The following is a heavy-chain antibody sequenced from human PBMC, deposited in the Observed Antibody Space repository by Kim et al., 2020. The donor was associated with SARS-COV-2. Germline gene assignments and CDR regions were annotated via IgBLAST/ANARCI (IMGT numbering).Heavy chain of an antibody. V-gene: IGHV4-59*01. CDR3: ARDRSGSYYKTIDAFDI. J-gene: IGHJ3*02. D-gene: IGHD1-26*01. Sequence: SETLSLTCTVSGASINNYYWSWIRQPPGKGLECIGYIYYNGRTTYNPSLESRVTIAVDTSKNQISLKLRSVTTADTAMYYCARDRSGSYYKTIDAFDIWGHGTMVAASS. CDR1: GASINNYY. CDR2: IYYNGRT.